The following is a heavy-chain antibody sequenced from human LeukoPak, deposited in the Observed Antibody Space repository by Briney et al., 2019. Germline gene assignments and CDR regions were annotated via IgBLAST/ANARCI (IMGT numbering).Heavy chain of an antibody. D-gene: IGHD2/OR15-2a*01. CDR3: ARDFLYYYMDV. V-gene: IGHV3-48*01. CDR1: GFTFSSYC. J-gene: IGHJ6*03. CDR2: ISSSSSTI. Sequence: GGSLRLSCAASGFTFSSYCMDWVRQTPGKGLEWVSSISSSSSTIYYADSVKGRFTISRDNAKNSLYLQMNSLRAEDTAVYYCARDFLYYYMDVWGKGTTVTVSS.